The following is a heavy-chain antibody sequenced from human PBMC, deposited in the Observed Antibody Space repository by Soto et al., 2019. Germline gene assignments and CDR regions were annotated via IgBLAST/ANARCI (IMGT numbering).Heavy chain of an antibody. Sequence: GGSLRLSCTASGFGFSDYDMHWVRQAPGKGLEWVSTISAARDPYDTGSVKRRFTISRENASNTMGLKMYSVTVGDRAVYYCGRGYTGGLPRRAEYYYALDVWGQGILVTVSS. CDR2: ISAARDP. D-gene: IGHD2-15*01. V-gene: IGHV3-13*05. J-gene: IGHJ6*02. CDR1: GFGFSDYD. CDR3: GRGYTGGLPRRAEYYYALDV.